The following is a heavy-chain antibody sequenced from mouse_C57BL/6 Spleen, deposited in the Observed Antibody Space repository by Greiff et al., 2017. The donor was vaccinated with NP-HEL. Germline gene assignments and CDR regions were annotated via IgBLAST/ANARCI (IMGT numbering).Heavy chain of an antibody. CDR2: IRNKANGYTT. V-gene: IGHV7-3*01. D-gene: IGHD2-1*01. CDR1: GFTFTDYY. CDR3: ARSLYYGNYAWFAY. J-gene: IGHJ3*01. Sequence: VQLKESGGGLVQPGGSLSLSCAASGFTFTDYYMSWVRQPPGQALEWLGCIRNKANGYTTEYSESVKGRFTISRENSQSILYLQMNALRAVDSATYYCARSLYYGNYAWFAYWGQGTLVTVSA.